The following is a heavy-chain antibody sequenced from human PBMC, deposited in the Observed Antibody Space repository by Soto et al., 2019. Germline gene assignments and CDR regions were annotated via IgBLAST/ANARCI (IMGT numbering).Heavy chain of an antibody. J-gene: IGHJ6*02. D-gene: IGHD3-10*01. Sequence: SVKVSCKASGGTFGNFAISWVRQAPGQGLEWMGGIIPSFATGNSAPEFQGRLTITADKSTTTAYMELSSLRSEDTAVYYCARSYYGSGSYWFYGMDVWGQGTTVAVSS. CDR3: ARSYYGSGSYWFYGMDV. CDR2: IIPSFATG. CDR1: GGTFGNFA. V-gene: IGHV1-69*06.